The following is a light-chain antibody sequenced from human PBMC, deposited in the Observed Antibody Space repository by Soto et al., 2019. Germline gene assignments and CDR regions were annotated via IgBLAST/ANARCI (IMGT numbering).Light chain of an antibody. CDR3: LQDYNYPWT. J-gene: IGKJ1*01. Sequence: EIVMTQSPATLSVSLGERVTLSCMASQSVSSYLAWYQQKPRQAPSLLICGASVRATGLPARFSGSGSGTDFTLTISSLQPEDVATYYCLQDYNYPWTFGQGTKVDIK. CDR2: GAS. CDR1: QSVSSY. V-gene: IGKV3-15*01.